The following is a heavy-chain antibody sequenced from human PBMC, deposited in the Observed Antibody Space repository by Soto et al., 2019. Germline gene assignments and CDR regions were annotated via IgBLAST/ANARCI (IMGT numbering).Heavy chain of an antibody. CDR2: ISYDGSNK. J-gene: IGHJ5*02. CDR1: GFTFSSYA. Sequence: GGSLRLSCAASGFTFSSYAMSWVRQAPGKGLEWVAVISYDGSNKYYADSVKGRFTISRDNSKNTLYLQMNSLRAEDTAVYYCARDVGEQLWWFFDPWGQGTLVTVSS. CDR3: ARDVGEQLWWFFDP. D-gene: IGHD2-8*02. V-gene: IGHV3-30-3*01.